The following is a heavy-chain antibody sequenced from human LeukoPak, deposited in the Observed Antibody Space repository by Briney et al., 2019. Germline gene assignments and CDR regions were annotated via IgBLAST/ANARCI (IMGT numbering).Heavy chain of an antibody. CDR3: ARDRLDGQGYSYGYDY. J-gene: IGHJ4*02. CDR1: GFTVSSNY. V-gene: IGHV3-66*01. CDR2: IYSGGST. D-gene: IGHD5-18*01. Sequence: GGSLRLSCAAPGFTVSSNYMSWVRQAPGKGLEWVSVIYSGGSTYYADSVKGRFTISRDNSKNTLYLQMNSLRAEDTAVYYCARDRLDGQGYSYGYDYWGQGTLVTVSS.